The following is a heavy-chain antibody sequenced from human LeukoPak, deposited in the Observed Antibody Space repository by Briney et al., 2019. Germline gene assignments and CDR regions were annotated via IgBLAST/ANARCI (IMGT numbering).Heavy chain of an antibody. CDR1: GFTFSGHA. J-gene: IGHJ4*02. CDR2: IIVGGST. V-gene: IGHV3-23*01. CDR3: ARYYSSSWAIDY. D-gene: IGHD6-13*01. Sequence: PGGSLRLSCAASGFTFSGHAMSWVRQAPGKGLEWVSAIIVGGSTYYADSVKGRFTISRDNSKNTLYLQMNSLRAEDTAVYNCARYYSSSWAIDYWGQGTLVTVSS.